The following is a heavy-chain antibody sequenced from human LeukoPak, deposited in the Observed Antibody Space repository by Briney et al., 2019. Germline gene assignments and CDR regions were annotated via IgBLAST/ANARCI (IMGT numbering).Heavy chain of an antibody. CDR3: ARGYGSGSYFSDY. V-gene: IGHV3-33*01. Sequence: PGRPLRLSCAASGFNFSSYGMHWVREAPGKGLEGVADIWYDGSNKYCADSVKGRFTISRDNSKNTLYLQMNSLRAEDTAVYYCARGYGSGSYFSDYWGQGTLVTVSS. CDR1: GFNFSSYG. J-gene: IGHJ4*02. D-gene: IGHD3-10*01. CDR2: IWYDGSNK.